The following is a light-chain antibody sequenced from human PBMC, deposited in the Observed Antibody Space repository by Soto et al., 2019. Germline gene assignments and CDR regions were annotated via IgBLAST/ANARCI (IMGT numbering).Light chain of an antibody. J-gene: IGLJ3*02. CDR3: YSYTASDIWV. V-gene: IGLV2-11*01. CDR2: AVS. CDR1: NSDVGRYNF. Sequence: QSALTQPRSVSGSPGQSVTISCTGTNSDVGRYNFVSWYQQLLGKAPKLLISAVSQRPSGVPDRFSGSKSGNTASLTISGLQADDEADYFCYSYTASDIWVFGGGTKLTVL.